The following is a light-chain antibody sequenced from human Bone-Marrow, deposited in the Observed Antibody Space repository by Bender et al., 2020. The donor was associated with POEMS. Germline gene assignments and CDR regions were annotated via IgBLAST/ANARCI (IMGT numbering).Light chain of an antibody. CDR2: DDS. CDR3: QVWDGSSDHVI. CDR1: NIGSKS. V-gene: IGLV3-21*02. Sequence: SYVLTQPPSVSVAPGQTARITCGGNNIGSKSVLHWYQQKPGQAPVLVLYDDSARPSGIPERLSGSKSGNTATLSISRGEAGDEADYYCQVWDGSSDHVIFGGGTKLTVL. J-gene: IGLJ2*01.